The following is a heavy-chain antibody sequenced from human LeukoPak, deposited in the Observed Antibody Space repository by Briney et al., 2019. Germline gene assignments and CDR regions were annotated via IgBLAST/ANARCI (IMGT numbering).Heavy chain of an antibody. V-gene: IGHV4-4*07. CDR1: GGSISSYY. CDR2: IYHSGST. D-gene: IGHD3-16*01. J-gene: IGHJ3*02. CDR3: ARGRYDVGAFDI. Sequence: SETLSLTCTVSGGSISSYYWSWIRQPAGKGLEWIGSIYHSGSTYYNPSLKIRVTLSVDTSKNQFSLKLSSVPAADTAVYYCARGRYDVGAFDIWGQGTMVTVSS.